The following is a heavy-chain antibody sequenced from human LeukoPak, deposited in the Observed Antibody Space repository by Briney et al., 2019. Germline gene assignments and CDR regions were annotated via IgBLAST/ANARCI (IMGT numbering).Heavy chain of an antibody. CDR3: AKAGDYGDSTLSFYYGMDV. J-gene: IGHJ6*02. CDR2: ISGSGGST. D-gene: IGHD4-17*01. CDR1: GFTFDDYG. V-gene: IGHV3-23*01. Sequence: GGSLRLSCAASGFTFDDYGMSWVRQAPGKGLEWVSGISGSGGSTYYADSVKGRFTISRDNSKNTLYLQMNSLRAEDTAVYYCAKAGDYGDSTLSFYYGMDVWGQGTTVTVSS.